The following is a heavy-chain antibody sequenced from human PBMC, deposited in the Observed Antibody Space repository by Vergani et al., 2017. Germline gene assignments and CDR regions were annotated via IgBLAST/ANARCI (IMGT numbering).Heavy chain of an antibody. D-gene: IGHD2-2*01. Sequence: QVQLQESGPGLVKPSETLSLTCTVSNDSVSNTFYYWGWIRQTPGKGLEWIGSIYYSGSTYYNPSLKSRVTISVDTSKNQFSLKLSSVTAADTAVYYCARGHSCSSTSCYVFDAFDIWGQGTMVTVSS. CDR3: ARGHSCSSTSCYVFDAFDI. V-gene: IGHV4-39*07. CDR2: IYYSGST. J-gene: IGHJ3*02. CDR1: NDSVSNTFYY.